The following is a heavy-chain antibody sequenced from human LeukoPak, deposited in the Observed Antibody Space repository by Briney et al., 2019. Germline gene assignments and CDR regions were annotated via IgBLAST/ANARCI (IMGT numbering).Heavy chain of an antibody. CDR2: ISAYNGNT. Sequence: GASVKVSCKASGYTFTSYGISWVRQAPGQGLEWMGWISAYNGNTNYAQKLQGRVTMTTDTSTSTAYMELRSLRSDDTAVYYCARDGYCSGGSCPRGYCYGMDVWGQGTTVTVSS. D-gene: IGHD2-15*01. V-gene: IGHV1-18*01. CDR3: ARDGYCSGGSCPRGYCYGMDV. J-gene: IGHJ6*02. CDR1: GYTFTSYG.